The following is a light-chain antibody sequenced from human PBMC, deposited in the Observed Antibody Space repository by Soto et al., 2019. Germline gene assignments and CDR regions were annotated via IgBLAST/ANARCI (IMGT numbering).Light chain of an antibody. CDR1: NSDVGGYNY. CDR3: SSYTTTNTLYV. J-gene: IGLJ1*01. Sequence: QSALTQPPSVSGSPGQSITISCTGTNSDVGGYNYVSWYQHHPGKAPKLIIYEVFNRPSGVSSRFSGSKSGSTASLTISGLQADDEADYYCSSYTTTNTLYVFGTGTKLTVL. V-gene: IGLV2-14*01. CDR2: EVF.